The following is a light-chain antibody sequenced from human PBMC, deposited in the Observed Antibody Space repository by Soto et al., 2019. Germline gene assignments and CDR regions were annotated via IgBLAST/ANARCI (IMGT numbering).Light chain of an antibody. CDR2: GAS. CDR1: QSISSY. J-gene: IGKJ1*01. V-gene: IGKV1-39*01. CDR3: QQSYSTPSWT. Sequence: EIQMTQSPSSLSASVGDRVTITCRASQSISSYLNWYQQKPGKAPKVLIDGASSLQSGVPSRFSGSGSGTDFTLTISSLQPEDVATYYCQQSYSTPSWTFGQGTKVEIK.